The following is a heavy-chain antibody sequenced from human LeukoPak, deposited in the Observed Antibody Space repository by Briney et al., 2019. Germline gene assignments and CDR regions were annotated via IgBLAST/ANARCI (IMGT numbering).Heavy chain of an antibody. V-gene: IGHV4-4*07. CDR1: GGSISSYY. J-gene: IGHJ3*02. D-gene: IGHD4-17*01. CDR3: ARDLGYTVMDAFDI. Sequence: SETLSLTCTVSGGSISSYYWSWIRQPAGKGLEWIGRIYTSGSTNYNPSLKSRVTMSVDTSKNQFSLKLSPVTAADTAVYYCARDLGYTVMDAFDIWGQGTMVTVSS. CDR2: IYTSGST.